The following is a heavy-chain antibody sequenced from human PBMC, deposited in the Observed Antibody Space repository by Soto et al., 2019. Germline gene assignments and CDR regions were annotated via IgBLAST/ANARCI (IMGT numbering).Heavy chain of an antibody. V-gene: IGHV3-7*01. CDR3: ARGEDCSSTSCYAVNDAFDI. D-gene: IGHD2-2*01. Sequence: EVQLVESGGGLVQPGGSLRLSCAASGFTFSSYWMSWVRQAPGKGLEWVANIKQDGSEKYYVDSVKGRFTISRDNAKNSLYLQMNSLRAEDTAVYYCARGEDCSSTSCYAVNDAFDIWGQGTMVTVSS. CDR2: IKQDGSEK. J-gene: IGHJ3*02. CDR1: GFTFSSYW.